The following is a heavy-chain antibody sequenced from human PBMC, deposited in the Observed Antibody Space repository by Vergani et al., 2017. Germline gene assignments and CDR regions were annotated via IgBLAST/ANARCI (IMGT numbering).Heavy chain of an antibody. CDR3: ARDSAIVVVPAAPFDY. CDR2: IKSDGSIT. V-gene: IGHV3-74*03. Sequence: DVHLAESGGGFFQPGGSLRLSCSASGFSFNSYWMHWVRQVPGKGLLWVSRIKSDGSITAYADSVKGRFTISRDNAQNTLYLQMNSLRVEDTGVYYCARDSAIVVVPAAPFDYWGQGTLVTVSS. D-gene: IGHD2-2*01. J-gene: IGHJ4*02. CDR1: GFSFNSYW.